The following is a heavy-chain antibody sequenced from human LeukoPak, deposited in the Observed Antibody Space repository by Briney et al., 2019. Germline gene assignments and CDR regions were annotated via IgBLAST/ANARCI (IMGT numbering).Heavy chain of an antibody. CDR3: ASGYEPNWFDP. CDR1: GGSFSGYY. V-gene: IGHV4-34*01. Sequence: SETLSLTCAVYGGSFSGYYWSWIRQPPGKGLEWIGEINHSGSTNYNPSLKGRVTISVDTSKNQFSLKLSSVTAADTAVYYCASGYEPNWFDPWGQGTLVTVSS. J-gene: IGHJ5*02. D-gene: IGHD5-12*01. CDR2: INHSGST.